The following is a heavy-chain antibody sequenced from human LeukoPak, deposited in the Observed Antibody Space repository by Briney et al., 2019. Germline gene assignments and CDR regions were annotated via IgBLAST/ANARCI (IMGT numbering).Heavy chain of an antibody. CDR2: FKQDVSEK. D-gene: IGHD3-9*01. Sequence: GGSLRLSCAASGFTFSSYWMSWVRQAPGKGLEWLANFKQDVSEKYYVDSVKGRFTISRDNAKNSLYLQMNSLRAEDTAVYYCARESRGYDILTGKYHRGYYSYYMDVWGKGTTVTVSS. J-gene: IGHJ6*03. CDR3: ARESRGYDILTGKYHRGYYSYYMDV. CDR1: GFTFSSYW. V-gene: IGHV3-7*01.